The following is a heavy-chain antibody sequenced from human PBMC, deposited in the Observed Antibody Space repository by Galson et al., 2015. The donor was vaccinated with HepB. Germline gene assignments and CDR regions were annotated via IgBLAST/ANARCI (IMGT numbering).Heavy chain of an antibody. D-gene: IGHD3-22*01. J-gene: IGHJ4*02. CDR3: ARWGDSSGYYPFPDY. CDR1: GYTFTSYG. CDR2: ISAYNGNT. V-gene: IGHV1-18*01. Sequence: SVKVSCKASGYTFTSYGISWVRQAPGQGLEWMGWISAYNGNTNYAQKLQGRVTMTTDTSTSTAYMELRSLRSDDTAVYYCARWGDSSGYYPFPDYWGQGTLVTVSS.